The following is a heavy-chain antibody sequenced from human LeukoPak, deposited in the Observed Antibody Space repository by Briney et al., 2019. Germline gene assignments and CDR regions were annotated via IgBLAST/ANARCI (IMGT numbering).Heavy chain of an antibody. V-gene: IGHV4-31*11. J-gene: IGHJ6*02. CDR1: GASISRGGYY. Sequence: SQTLSLTCDVSGASISRGGYYWNWNRHHPGRGLEWIGYIHYSGATSYNPSLKSRVTVSLDPSKNQFSLMMNSVNAADTAVYFCARSGGGKVRSVIIKGDYFSFAMDVWGQGASVTASS. D-gene: IGHD3-10*01. CDR2: IHYSGAT. CDR3: ARSGGGKVRSVIIKGDYFSFAMDV.